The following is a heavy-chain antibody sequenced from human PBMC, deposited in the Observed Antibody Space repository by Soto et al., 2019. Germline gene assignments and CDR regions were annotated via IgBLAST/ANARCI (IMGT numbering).Heavy chain of an antibody. CDR2: IIPIFGTA. CDR3: ARDLGRVRFLELDP. J-gene: IGHJ5*02. D-gene: IGHD3-3*01. CDR1: GGTFSSYA. Sequence: GASVKVSCKASGGTFSSYAISWVRQAPGQGLEWMGGIIPIFGTANYAQKFQGRVTITADESTSTAYMELSSLRSEDTAVYYCARDLGRVRFLELDPWGQGTLVTVSS. V-gene: IGHV1-69*13.